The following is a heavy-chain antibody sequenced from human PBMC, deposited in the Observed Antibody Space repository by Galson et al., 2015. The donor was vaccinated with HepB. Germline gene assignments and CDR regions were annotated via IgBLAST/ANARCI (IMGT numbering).Heavy chain of an antibody. CDR1: GYTFDSYG. CDR3: ARSLRGALGPTPRYYFDS. J-gene: IGHJ4*02. D-gene: IGHD3-10*01. Sequence: SVKVSCKASGYTFDSYGISWVRQAPGQGLEWVGWISAYTGNTTYAQNFQGRVTMTTETSTSTAYMELRSLRSDDTALYFCARSLRGALGPTPRYYFDSWGQGTLITVSS. CDR2: ISAYTGNT. V-gene: IGHV1-18*01.